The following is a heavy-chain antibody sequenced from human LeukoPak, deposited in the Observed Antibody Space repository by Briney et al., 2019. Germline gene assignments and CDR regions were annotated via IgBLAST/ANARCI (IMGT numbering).Heavy chain of an antibody. Sequence: GGSLRLSCAASGFTFSSYAMHWVRQAPGKGLEWVAVISYDGSNKYYADSVKGRFTISRDNSKNTLYLQMNSLRAEDTAVYYCARDRKGLWFGDYDIWGQGTMVTVS. J-gene: IGHJ3*02. CDR2: ISYDGSNK. CDR3: ARDRKGLWFGDYDI. V-gene: IGHV3-30*04. CDR1: GFTFSSYA. D-gene: IGHD3-10*01.